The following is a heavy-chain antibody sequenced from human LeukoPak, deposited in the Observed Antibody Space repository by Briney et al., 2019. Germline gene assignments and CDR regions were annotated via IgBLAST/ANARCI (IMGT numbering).Heavy chain of an antibody. CDR3: ARVHYDRSSLDY. Sequence: SQTLSLTCTVSGGSISSGDYYWSWIRQPPGKGLEWIGYIYYSGSTYYNPSLKSRVTISVDTSKNQFSLKLSSVTPADTAVYYCARVHYDRSSLDYWGQGTLVTVSS. V-gene: IGHV4-30-4*01. J-gene: IGHJ4*02. D-gene: IGHD3-22*01. CDR1: GGSISSGDYY. CDR2: IYYSGST.